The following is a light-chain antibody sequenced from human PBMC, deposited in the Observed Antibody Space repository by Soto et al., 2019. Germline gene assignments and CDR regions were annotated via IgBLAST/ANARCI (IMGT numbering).Light chain of an antibody. J-gene: IGLJ1*01. CDR3: CSYAVRDTLYV. CDR2: DVS. CDR1: STDVGGYNY. V-gene: IGLV2-11*01. Sequence: QSALTQPRSVSGSPGQSVTISCTGTSTDVGGYNYVSWYQQHPGKVPKLMLYDVSKRPSGVPDRFSGSKSGNTASLTISGLQAEDEADYYCCSYAVRDTLYVFGSGTKVTVL.